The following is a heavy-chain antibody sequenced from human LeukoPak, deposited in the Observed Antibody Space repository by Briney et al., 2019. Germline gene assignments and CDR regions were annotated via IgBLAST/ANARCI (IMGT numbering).Heavy chain of an antibody. D-gene: IGHD1-26*01. CDR2: FDPEDGET. J-gene: IGHJ3*02. V-gene: IGHV1-24*01. CDR3: ATTRGGSYPDAFDI. Sequence: ASVKVSCKVSGYTLTELSMHWVRQAPGKGLEWMGGFDPEDGETIYAQKFQGRVTMTEDTSTDTAHMELSSLRSEDTAVYYCATTRGGSYPDAFDIWGQGTMVAVSS. CDR1: GYTLTELS.